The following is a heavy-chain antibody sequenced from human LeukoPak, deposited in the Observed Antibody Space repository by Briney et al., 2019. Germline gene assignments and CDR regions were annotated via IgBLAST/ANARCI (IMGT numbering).Heavy chain of an antibody. D-gene: IGHD6-13*01. Sequence: PSETLSLTCTVSGGSISSYYWSWIRQPPGKGLEWTGYIYYSGSTNYNPSLKSRVTISVDTSKNQFSLKLSSVTAADTAVYYCARGIAAASSDYYYYYMDVWGKRTTVTVSS. V-gene: IGHV4-59*01. CDR1: GGSISSYY. CDR3: ARGIAAASSDYYYYYMDV. CDR2: IYYSGST. J-gene: IGHJ6*03.